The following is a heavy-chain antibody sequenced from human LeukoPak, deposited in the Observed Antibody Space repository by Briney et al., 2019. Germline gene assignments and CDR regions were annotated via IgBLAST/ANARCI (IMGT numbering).Heavy chain of an antibody. D-gene: IGHD3-9*01. CDR3: AKKREPGLAGYGGFEY. V-gene: IGHV3-48*03. CDR2: ISSSGSTI. J-gene: IGHJ4*02. CDR1: GFTFSSYE. Sequence: GGSLRLSCAASGFTFSSYEMNWVRQAPGKGLEWVSYISSSGSTIYYADSVKGLFTISRDISKNTLYLQMNSLRAEDTAVYYCAKKREPGLAGYGGFEYWGQGTPVTVSS.